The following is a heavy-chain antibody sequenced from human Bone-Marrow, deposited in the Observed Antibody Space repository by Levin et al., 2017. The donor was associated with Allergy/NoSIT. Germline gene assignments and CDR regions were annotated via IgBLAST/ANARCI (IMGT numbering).Heavy chain of an antibody. J-gene: IGHJ6*02. CDR2: IWYDGSNK. CDR1: GFTFSGYG. Sequence: AGGSLRLSCAASGFTFSGYGMHWVRQAPGKGLEWVAVIWYDGSNKYYADSVQGRFTISRDNSKNMVYPQMNSLRAEDTAEYYCARLYQLTHSPMDVWGQGTTVTVSS. V-gene: IGHV3-33*01. D-gene: IGHD2-2*01. CDR3: ARLYQLTHSPMDV.